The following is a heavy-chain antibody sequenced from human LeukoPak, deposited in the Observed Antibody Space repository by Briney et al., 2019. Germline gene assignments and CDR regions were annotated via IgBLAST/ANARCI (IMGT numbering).Heavy chain of an antibody. CDR1: GGSFSGYY. CDR2: INHSGST. CDR3: ARLRITIFALDY. J-gene: IGHJ4*02. Sequence: SETLSLTCAVYGGSFSGYYWSWLRQPPGKGLEWIGEINHSGSTNYNPSLKSRVTISVDTSKNQFSLKLSSVTAADTAVYYCARLRITIFALDYWGQGTLVTVSS. V-gene: IGHV4-34*01. D-gene: IGHD3-3*01.